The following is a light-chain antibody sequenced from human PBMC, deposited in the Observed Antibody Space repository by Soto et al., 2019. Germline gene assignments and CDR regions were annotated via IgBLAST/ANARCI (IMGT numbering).Light chain of an antibody. CDR1: QSASSN. CDR3: QQHNNWPPRT. Sequence: TQSPETLALSPGSRATLAGRASQSASSNLAWYQQKPAQDPRLLLYRASTSATATPPTFSGSASGRAFTTPTKSIQHADYAAYYCQQHNNWPPRTFGQGTRGDIK. V-gene: IGKV3-15*01. J-gene: IGKJ1*01. CDR2: RAS.